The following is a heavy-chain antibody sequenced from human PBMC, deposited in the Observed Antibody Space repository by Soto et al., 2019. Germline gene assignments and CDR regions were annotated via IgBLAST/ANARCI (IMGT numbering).Heavy chain of an antibody. J-gene: IGHJ6*02. CDR3: AKLAGYCSGTSCYGHYAMAV. CDR1: SGSISSSLNH. CDR2: INYSGST. Sequence: PSETLSLTCIVSSGSISSSLNHWGWIRQPPGKGLEWIGNINYSGSTYYNPSLQSRLTISVDTSNNQFSLRLSSVTAADTAVYYCAKLAGYCSGTSCYGHYAMAVWGQGTTVTVSS. V-gene: IGHV4-39*01. D-gene: IGHD2-2*01.